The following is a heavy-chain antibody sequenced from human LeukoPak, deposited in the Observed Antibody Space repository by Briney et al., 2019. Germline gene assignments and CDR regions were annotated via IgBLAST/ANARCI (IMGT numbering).Heavy chain of an antibody. J-gene: IGHJ4*02. V-gene: IGHV3-23*01. CDR3: AKDFGSYGNFDY. CDR1: GFTFSSYA. D-gene: IGHD5-18*01. Sequence: GGSLRLSCAASGFTFSSYAVSWARQARGEGLEWISAISGSGGSTYYADSVNGRFTISRDNSKHTLYLQMNSLRAGDMAVYYCAKDFGSYGNFDYWGQGTLVTVSS. CDR2: ISGSGGST.